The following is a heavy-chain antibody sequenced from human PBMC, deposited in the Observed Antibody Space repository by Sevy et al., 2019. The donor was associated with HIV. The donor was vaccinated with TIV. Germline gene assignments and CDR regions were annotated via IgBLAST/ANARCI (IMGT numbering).Heavy chain of an antibody. J-gene: IGHJ4*02. Sequence: GGSLRLSCVASGFPFNYYAMNWVRQAPGKGLEWILYINSDSDTMYYGDSVKGRFTISRDNAKNSLYLQMNSLRDEDTAVYYCARERGTYYDTSGYPYLLEAGFDYWGQGTLVTVS. CDR3: ARERGTYYDTSGYPYLLEAGFDY. CDR2: INSDSDTM. CDR1: GFPFNYYA. D-gene: IGHD3-22*01. V-gene: IGHV3-48*02.